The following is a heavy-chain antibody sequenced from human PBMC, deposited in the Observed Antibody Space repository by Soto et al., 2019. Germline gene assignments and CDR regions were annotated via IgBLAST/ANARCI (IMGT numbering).Heavy chain of an antibody. CDR3: AREGDAAVADTIGY. V-gene: IGHV3-66*01. J-gene: IGHJ4*02. Sequence: GGSLRLSCAASGFTVSDKYMSWVRQAPGKGLEWVSVIYSAGSTYYADSVRGRFTISRDNSKDTLYLQMNSLRAEDTAVYYCAREGDAAVADTIGYWGQGALVTVSS. D-gene: IGHD6-19*01. CDR2: IYSAGST. CDR1: GFTVSDKY.